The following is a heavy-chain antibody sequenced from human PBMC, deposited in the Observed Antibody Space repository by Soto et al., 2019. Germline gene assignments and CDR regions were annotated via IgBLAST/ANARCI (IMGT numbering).Heavy chain of an antibody. CDR1: GDSISSRSYY. V-gene: IGHV4-61*05. CDR2: IYYSGST. CDR3: ARCITMRVPTLEGCRFEP. D-gene: IGHD3-22*01. Sequence: PSETLSLTCTVTGDSISSRSYYWGWIRQPPGKGLEWIGYIYYSGSTNYNPSLKSRVTISVDTSKNQFSLKLSSVTAADTAVYYCARCITMRVPTLEGCRFEPWGQGTLVTVS. J-gene: IGHJ5*02.